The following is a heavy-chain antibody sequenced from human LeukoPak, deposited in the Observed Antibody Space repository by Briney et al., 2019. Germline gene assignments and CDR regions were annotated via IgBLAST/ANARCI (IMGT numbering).Heavy chain of an antibody. D-gene: IGHD1-26*01. CDR2: IRYDGSNK. Sequence: PGGSLRLSCAASGFTFSSYGMHWVRQAPGKGLEWVAFIRYDGSNKYYADSVKGRFTISRDNSKNTLYLQMNSLRAEDTAVYYCANGPHSGSYFWKYYFDYWGQGTLVTVSS. J-gene: IGHJ4*02. V-gene: IGHV3-30*02. CDR1: GFTFSSYG. CDR3: ANGPHSGSYFWKYYFDY.